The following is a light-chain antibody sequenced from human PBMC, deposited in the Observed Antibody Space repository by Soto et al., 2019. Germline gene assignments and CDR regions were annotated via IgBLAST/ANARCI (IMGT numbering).Light chain of an antibody. J-gene: IGLJ3*02. CDR2: DNN. CDR1: SSNIGNNY. Sequence: QSVLTQPPSVSAAPGQKVTISCSGSSSNIGNNYVSWYQQFPGTAPKLLIYDNNKRPSGIPDRFSGSKSGTSATLGITGLQTGDEADYYCGTWDNSLSAWVFGGGTKVTVL. V-gene: IGLV1-51*01. CDR3: GTWDNSLSAWV.